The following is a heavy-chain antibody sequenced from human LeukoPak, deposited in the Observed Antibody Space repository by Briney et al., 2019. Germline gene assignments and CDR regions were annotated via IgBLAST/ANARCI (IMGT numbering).Heavy chain of an antibody. Sequence: SETLSLTCAVSGYSISSGYYWSWIRQPPGKGLEWIGYIYYSGSTNYNPSLKSRVTISVDTSKNQFSLKLSSVTAADTAVYYCARGSYYYDSSGYSPVFDIWGQGTMVTVSS. CDR3: ARGSYYYDSSGYSPVFDI. J-gene: IGHJ3*02. D-gene: IGHD3-22*01. CDR2: IYYSGST. V-gene: IGHV4-61*01. CDR1: GYSISSGYY.